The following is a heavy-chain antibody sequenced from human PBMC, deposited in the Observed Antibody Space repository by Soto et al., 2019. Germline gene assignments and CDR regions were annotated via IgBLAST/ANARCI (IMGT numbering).Heavy chain of an antibody. CDR1: GGSISSSSYY. D-gene: IGHD2-2*01. Sequence: PSATLSLTCTVSGGSISSSSYYWGWIRQPPGKGMERIGSIYYSGSTFYNPSLKSRVTISVDTSKNQFSLKLSSVTAADTAVYYCARHKLGYCSSTSCYPTGQFDYWGQGTLVTVSS. CDR2: IYYSGST. V-gene: IGHV4-39*01. J-gene: IGHJ4*02. CDR3: ARHKLGYCSSTSCYPTGQFDY.